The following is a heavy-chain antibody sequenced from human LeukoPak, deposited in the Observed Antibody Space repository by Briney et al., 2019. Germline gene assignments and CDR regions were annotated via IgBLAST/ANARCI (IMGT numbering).Heavy chain of an antibody. Sequence: GASVKVSCKASGYTFTCYYMHWVRQAPGQGLEWMGWINPNSGGTNYAQKFQGRVTMTRDTSISTAYMELSRLRSDDTAVYYCARRLGYCSSTSCLNWFDPWGQGTLVTVSS. D-gene: IGHD2-2*01. V-gene: IGHV1-2*02. CDR2: INPNSGGT. J-gene: IGHJ5*02. CDR1: GYTFTCYY. CDR3: ARRLGYCSSTSCLNWFDP.